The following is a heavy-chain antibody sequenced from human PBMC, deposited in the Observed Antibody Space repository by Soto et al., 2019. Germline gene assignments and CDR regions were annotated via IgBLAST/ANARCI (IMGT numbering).Heavy chain of an antibody. V-gene: IGHV3-30*18. CDR1: GFSLSDHC. CDR2: ISYDGSNK. CDR3: AKGEECMLFVSYYYYGMDV. J-gene: IGHJ6*02. Sequence: PGGSLRLSCAASGFSLSDHCLHWVRQAPGKGLVWVAVISYDGSNKYYADSVKGRFTISRDNSKNTLYLQMNSLRAEDTAVYYCAKGEECMLFVSYYYYGMDVWGQGTTVTVSS. D-gene: IGHD2-8*01.